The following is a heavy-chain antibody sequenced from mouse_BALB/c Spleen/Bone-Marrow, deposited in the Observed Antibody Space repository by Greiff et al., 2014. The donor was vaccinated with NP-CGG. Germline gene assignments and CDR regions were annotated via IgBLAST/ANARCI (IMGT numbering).Heavy chain of an antibody. CDR1: GFDFSRYW. D-gene: IGHD2-2*01. CDR3: VFLGYYGYFYV. Sequence: EVKVEESGGGLVQPGGSLKLSCAASGFDFSRYWMGWVRQAPGEGLEWIGEINPDSSTINYTPSLKDKFIISRDNAKNTLYLQMSKVRSEDTALYYCVFLGYYGYFYVWGAGPTVTVSS. J-gene: IGHJ1*01. V-gene: IGHV4-1*02. CDR2: INPDSSTI.